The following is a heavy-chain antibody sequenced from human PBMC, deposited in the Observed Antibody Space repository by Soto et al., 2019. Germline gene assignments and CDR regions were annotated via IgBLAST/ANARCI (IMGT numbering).Heavy chain of an antibody. Sequence: GGSLRLSCAASGFTFSSYSMNWVRQAPGKGLEWVSSISSSSSYIYYADSVKGRFTISRDNAKNSLYLQMNSLRAEDTAVYYCARGRPRDWDQDAFDIWGQGTMVTVSS. J-gene: IGHJ3*02. CDR1: GFTFSSYS. CDR3: ARGRPRDWDQDAFDI. V-gene: IGHV3-21*01. D-gene: IGHD3-9*01. CDR2: ISSSSSYI.